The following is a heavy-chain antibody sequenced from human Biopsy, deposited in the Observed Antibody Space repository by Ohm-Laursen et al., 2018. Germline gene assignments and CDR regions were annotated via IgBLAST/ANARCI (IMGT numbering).Heavy chain of an antibody. CDR2: ISYSRDT. D-gene: IGHD6-19*01. Sequence: PRTLSLTCPVSGGSISGSSWSWIRQAPGKGLEWIGYISYSRDTNYNPSLKSRITITVDTSKNQFSMKLTSVTAADTAVYYCAKHGSGWTGDDAFHIWGQGTMVTVSS. J-gene: IGHJ3*02. V-gene: IGHV4-59*08. CDR3: AKHGSGWTGDDAFHI. CDR1: GGSISGSS.